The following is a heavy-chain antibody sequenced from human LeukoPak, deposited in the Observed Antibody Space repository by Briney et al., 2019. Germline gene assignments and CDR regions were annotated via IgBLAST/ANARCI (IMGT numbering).Heavy chain of an antibody. V-gene: IGHV3-30*18. CDR3: AKAQSDTAMVRPPSFPNS. CDR1: GFVFTDYW. J-gene: IGHJ3*01. Sequence: TGGSLRLSCAASGFVFTDYWMHWVRQAPGKGLEWVAVISYDGSNIYYADSVKGRFTISRDNSKNTLYLQMNSLRAEDHAVYYCAKAQSDTAMVRPPSFPNSWGQATMLTVSS. D-gene: IGHD5-18*01. CDR2: ISYDGSNI.